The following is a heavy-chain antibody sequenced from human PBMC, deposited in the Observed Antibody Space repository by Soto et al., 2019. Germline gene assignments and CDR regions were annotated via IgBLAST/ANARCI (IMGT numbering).Heavy chain of an antibody. Sequence: ASVKGYCKAAGYTFTIYGSSWVRQAPGQGLEWMGWISAYNGNTNYAQKLQGRVTMTTDTSTSIAYMELRSLRSDDTAVYYCARASITILGVVLHNDYWGQGTLVTVSS. CDR1: GYTFTIYG. V-gene: IGHV1-18*01. CDR3: ARASITILGVVLHNDY. CDR2: ISAYNGNT. J-gene: IGHJ4*02. D-gene: IGHD3-3*01.